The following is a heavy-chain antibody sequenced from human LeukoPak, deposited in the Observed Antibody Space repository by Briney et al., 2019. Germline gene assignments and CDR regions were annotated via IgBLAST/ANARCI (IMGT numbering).Heavy chain of an antibody. CDR3: AKDKWSNAFYI. J-gene: IGHJ3*02. CDR2: ISWDGGST. V-gene: IGHV3-43*01. Sequence: GGSLRLSCAASGFTFDDYTMHWVRQAPGKGLERVSLISWDGGSTYYADSVKGRFTISRDNSKNSLYLQMNSLRTEDTALYYCAKDKWSNAFYIWGQGTVVTVSS. D-gene: IGHD2-15*01. CDR1: GFTFDDYT.